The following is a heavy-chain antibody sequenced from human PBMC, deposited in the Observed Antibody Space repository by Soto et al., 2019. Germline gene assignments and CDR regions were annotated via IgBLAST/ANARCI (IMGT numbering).Heavy chain of an antibody. CDR2: INHSGST. CDR1: GGSFSGYY. D-gene: IGHD3-16*01. J-gene: IGHJ6*02. V-gene: IGHV4-34*01. CDR3: ARLDYDYTIQRPRYYYYYGMDV. Sequence: LSLTCAVYGGSFSGYYWSWIRKPPGKGLERSGEINHSGSTDYNPSLKSRATISVDTSKNQFSLKLISVTAADTAVYYCARLDYDYTIQRPRYYYYYGMDVWGQGTTVTVSS.